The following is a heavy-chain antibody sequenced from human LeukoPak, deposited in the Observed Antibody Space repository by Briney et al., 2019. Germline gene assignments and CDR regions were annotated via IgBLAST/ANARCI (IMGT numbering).Heavy chain of an antibody. CDR3: ARVNGDYYYYYGMDV. V-gene: IGHV1-2*04. Sequence: ASVKVSCTASGYTFTGYYMHWVRQAPGQGLEWMGWINPNSGGTNYAQKFQGWVTMTRDTSISTAYMELSRLRSDDTAVYYCARVNGDYYYYYGMDVWGQGTTVTVSS. J-gene: IGHJ6*02. CDR1: GYTFTGYY. CDR2: INPNSGGT. D-gene: IGHD4-17*01.